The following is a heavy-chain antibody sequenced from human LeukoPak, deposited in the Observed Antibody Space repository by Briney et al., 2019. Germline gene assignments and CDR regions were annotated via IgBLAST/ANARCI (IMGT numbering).Heavy chain of an antibody. V-gene: IGHV5-10-1*01. CDR3: ARSRLLWFGEAIGFDY. D-gene: IGHD3-10*01. J-gene: IGHJ4*02. Sequence: GESLLISCKGSGSSFTSYWISWGRQLPGKGLEWMGRIDPSDSYTNYSPSFQGHVTISADKSISTAYLQWSSLKASDTAMYYCARSRLLWFGEAIGFDYWGQGTLVTASS. CDR1: GSSFTSYW. CDR2: IDPSDSYT.